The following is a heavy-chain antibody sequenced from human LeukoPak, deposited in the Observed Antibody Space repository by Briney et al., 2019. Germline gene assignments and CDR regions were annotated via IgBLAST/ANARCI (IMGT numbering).Heavy chain of an antibody. CDR1: GGSISSSSYY. D-gene: IGHD3-10*01. V-gene: IGHV4-39*01. Sequence: PSETLSLTCTVSGGSISSSSYYWGWIRQPPGKGLEWIGSIYYSGSTYYNPSLKSRVTISVYTSKNQFSLKLSSVTAADTAVYYCARSVVWFGELPFFDYWGQGTLVTVSS. CDR3: ARSVVWFGELPFFDY. CDR2: IYYSGST. J-gene: IGHJ4*02.